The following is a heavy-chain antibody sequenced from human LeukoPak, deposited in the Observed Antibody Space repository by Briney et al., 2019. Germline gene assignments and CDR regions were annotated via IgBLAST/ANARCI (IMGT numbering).Heavy chain of an antibody. CDR3: ARPCPDIDGYKY. CDR1: GGTFSSYA. V-gene: IGHV1-69*13. CDR2: IIPIFGTA. D-gene: IGHD5-24*01. J-gene: IGHJ4*02. Sequence: VASVKVSCTASGGTFSSYAISWVRQAPGQGLEWMGGIIPIFGTANYAQKFQGRVTITADESTSTAYMELSSLRSEDTAVYYCARPCPDIDGYKYWGQGTLVTVSS.